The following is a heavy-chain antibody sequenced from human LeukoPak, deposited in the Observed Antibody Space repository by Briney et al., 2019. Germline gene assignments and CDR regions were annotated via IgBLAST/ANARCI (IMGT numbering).Heavy chain of an antibody. Sequence: AGGSLRLSCAASGFTFSSYGMHWVRQAPGKGLEWVAVISYDGSNKYYADSVRGRFTISRDNSKNTLYLQMNSLRADDTAVYYCAKGDWNDNYFDYWGQGTLVIVSS. CDR1: GFTFSSYG. CDR2: ISYDGSNK. J-gene: IGHJ4*02. V-gene: IGHV3-30*18. CDR3: AKGDWNDNYFDY. D-gene: IGHD1-1*01.